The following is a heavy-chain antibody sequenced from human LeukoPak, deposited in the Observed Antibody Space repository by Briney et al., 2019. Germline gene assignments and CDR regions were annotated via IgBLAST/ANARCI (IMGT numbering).Heavy chain of an antibody. J-gene: IGHJ4*02. CDR1: GGSISSYY. V-gene: IGHV4-34*01. D-gene: IGHD4-4*01. CDR2: INHSGST. CDR3: ARGYSNYVDY. Sequence: PSETLSLTCTVSGGSISSYYWSWIRQPPGKGLEWIGEINHSGSTNYNPSLKSRVTISVDTSKNQFSLKLSSVTAADTAVYYCARGYSNYVDYWGQGTLVTVSS.